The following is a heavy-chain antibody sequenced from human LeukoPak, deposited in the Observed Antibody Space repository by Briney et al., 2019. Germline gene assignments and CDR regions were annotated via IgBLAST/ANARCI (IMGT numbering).Heavy chain of an antibody. CDR2: IIPIFGTA. V-gene: IGHV1-69*13. CDR1: GYTFTSYY. J-gene: IGHJ6*02. CDR3: AREVLIYGMDV. Sequence: SVKVSCKASGYTFTSYYMHWVRQAPGQGLEWMGGIIPIFGTANYAQKFQGRVTITADESTSTAYMELSSLRSEDTAVYYCAREVLIYGMDVWGQGTTVTVSS. D-gene: IGHD2-8*01.